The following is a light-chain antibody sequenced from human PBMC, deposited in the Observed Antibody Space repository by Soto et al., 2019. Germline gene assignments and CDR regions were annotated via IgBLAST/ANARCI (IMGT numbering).Light chain of an antibody. CDR1: QSVSSSY. Sequence: EIVLTQSPGTLSLSPWERATLSCRASQSVSSSYLAWYQQKPGQAPRLLIYGASSRATGITDRFSGSGSGTDFTLTISRLEPEDSAVYYCQQYGSSPLTFGGGTKVDIK. CDR3: QQYGSSPLT. J-gene: IGKJ4*01. V-gene: IGKV3-20*01. CDR2: GAS.